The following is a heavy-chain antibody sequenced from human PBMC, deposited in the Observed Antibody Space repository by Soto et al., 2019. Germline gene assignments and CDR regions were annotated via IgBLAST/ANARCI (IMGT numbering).Heavy chain of an antibody. CDR3: ARANHYYYFEY. D-gene: IGHD1-26*01. Sequence: PGGSLRLSCAASGFTFSSYAMSWVRQAPGKGLEWVSGISGNGGITYYADSVQGRFTISRDNSRDTLYLQMNNVRAEDTAVYYCARANHYYYFEYWGQGALVTVSS. V-gene: IGHV3-23*01. J-gene: IGHJ4*02. CDR2: ISGNGGIT. CDR1: GFTFSSYA.